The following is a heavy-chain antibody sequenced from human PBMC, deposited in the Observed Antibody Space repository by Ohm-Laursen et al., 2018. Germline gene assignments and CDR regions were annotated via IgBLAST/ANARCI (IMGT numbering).Heavy chain of an antibody. V-gene: IGHV3-33*05. CDR1: GFTFSSYG. D-gene: IGHD5-18*01. J-gene: IGHJ4*02. Sequence: SLRLSCAATGFTFSSYGMHWVRQAPGKGLEWVAVISYDGSNKYYADSVKGRFTISRDNSKNTLYLQMNSLRAEDTAVYYCASSPGRGYIGDFDYWGQGTLVTVSS. CDR3: ASSPGRGYIGDFDY. CDR2: ISYDGSNK.